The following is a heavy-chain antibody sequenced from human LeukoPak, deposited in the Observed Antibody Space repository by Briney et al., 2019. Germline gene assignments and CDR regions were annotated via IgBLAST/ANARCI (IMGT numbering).Heavy chain of an antibody. CDR1: GGSISSGDYY. V-gene: IGHV4-30-4*01. CDR2: IYYSGST. Sequence: SQTLSLTCTVSGGSISSGDYYWSWIRQPPGKGLEWIGYIYYSGSTYYNPSLKSRVTISVDTSKNQFSLKLSSVTAADTAVYYCAREGVGRGDVDYWGQGTLVTVSS. CDR3: AREGVGRGDVDY. J-gene: IGHJ4*02. D-gene: IGHD3-10*01.